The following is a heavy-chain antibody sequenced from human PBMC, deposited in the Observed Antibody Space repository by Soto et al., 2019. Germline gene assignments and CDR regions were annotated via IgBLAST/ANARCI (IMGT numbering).Heavy chain of an antibody. CDR3: ARAGENRAFDS. V-gene: IGHV3-74*01. D-gene: IGHD4-17*01. J-gene: IGHJ4*02. CDR2: INSDGSST. Sequence: EVQLVESGGGLVQPGGYLRLSCAASGCTFSSYWMHWVRQAPGKGLVWVSRINSDGSSTSYADSVKGRFTISRDNAKNTLYLQMNSLRAEDTAVYYCARAGENRAFDSWGQGTLVTVSS. CDR1: GCTFSSYW.